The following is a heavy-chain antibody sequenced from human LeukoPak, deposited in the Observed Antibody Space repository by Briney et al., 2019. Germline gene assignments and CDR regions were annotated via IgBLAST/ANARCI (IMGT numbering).Heavy chain of an antibody. CDR2: IRSKAYGGTT. CDR1: GFTFGDYA. CDR3: TRDRMGRAFDI. D-gene: IGHD3-16*01. V-gene: IGHV3-49*04. J-gene: IGHJ3*02. Sequence: GGSLRISCTASGFTFGDYAMSWVRQAPGKGLEWVGFIRSKAYGGTTEYAASVKGRFTISRDDSKSSAYLQMNSLKTEDTAVYYCTRDRMGRAFDIWGQGTMVTVSS.